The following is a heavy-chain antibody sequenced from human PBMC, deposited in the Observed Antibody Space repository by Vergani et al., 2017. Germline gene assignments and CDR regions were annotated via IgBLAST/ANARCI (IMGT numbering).Heavy chain of an antibody. J-gene: IGHJ6*02. CDR2: IWYDGSNK. Sequence: VQLVESGGGVVQPGRSLRLSCAASGFTFSSYGMHWVRQAPGKGLEWVAVIWYDGSNKYYADSVKGRFTISRDNSKNTLYQQMNSLRAEDTAVYYCARDIVVVVAAAYYYYGMDVWGQGTTVTVSS. V-gene: IGHV3-33*01. CDR3: ARDIVVVVAAAYYYYGMDV. CDR1: GFTFSSYG. D-gene: IGHD2-15*01.